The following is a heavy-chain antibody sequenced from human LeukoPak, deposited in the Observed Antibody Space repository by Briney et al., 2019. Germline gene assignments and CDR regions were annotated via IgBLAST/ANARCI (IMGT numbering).Heavy chain of an antibody. CDR1: GFTFSSYA. V-gene: IGHV3-30*04. CDR2: ISYDGSNK. D-gene: IGHD3-22*01. Sequence: PGGSLRLSCAASGFTFSSYAMRWVRQAPGKGLEWVAVISYDGSNKYYADSVKGRFTISRDNSKNTLYLQMNSLRAEDTAVYYCARDLRYYDSSGYSASDYWGQGTLVTVSS. J-gene: IGHJ4*02. CDR3: ARDLRYYDSSGYSASDY.